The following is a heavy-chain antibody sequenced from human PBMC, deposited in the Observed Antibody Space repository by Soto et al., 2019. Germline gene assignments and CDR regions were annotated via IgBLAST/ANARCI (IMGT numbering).Heavy chain of an antibody. V-gene: IGHV3-66*01. J-gene: IGHJ4*02. Sequence: PGGSLRLSCAASGFTFGNNYMSWVRQAPGKGLEWVSIIHRGGSTSYADSVKGRFTISRDSSKNILYLQINGLTADDTAVYYCARSANTYGSPFDYWGQGALVTVPQ. CDR2: IHRGGST. CDR3: ARSANTYGSPFDY. D-gene: IGHD3-10*01. CDR1: GFTFGNNY.